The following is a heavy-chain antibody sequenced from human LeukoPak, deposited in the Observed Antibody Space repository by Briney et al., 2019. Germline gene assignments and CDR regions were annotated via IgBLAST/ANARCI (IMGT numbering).Heavy chain of an antibody. CDR1: GGSISSYY. Sequence: SSETLSLTCTVSGGSISSYYWSWIRQPPGKGLEWIGYIYYSGSTNYNPSLKSRVTISVDTSKNQFSLKLSSVTAADTAVYYCARGSTDYYYYMDVWGKGTTVTVPS. CDR3: ARGSTDYYYYMDV. CDR2: IYYSGST. V-gene: IGHV4-59*08. J-gene: IGHJ6*03.